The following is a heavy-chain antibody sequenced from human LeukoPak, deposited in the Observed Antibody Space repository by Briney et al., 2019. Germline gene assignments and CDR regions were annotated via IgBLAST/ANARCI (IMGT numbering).Heavy chain of an antibody. D-gene: IGHD6-13*01. V-gene: IGHV4-61*01. CDR3: ARALRKGIAAAFGY. CDR1: GASVSSASY. CDR2: IYNGVNT. Sequence: SETLSLTCTVSGASVSSASYWTWIRQPPGKGVEWIAHIYNGVNTNYNPSLKSRVTISVDTSKNQFSLRLNSVTAADTAVYYCARALRKGIAAAFGYWGQGTLVTVSS. J-gene: IGHJ4*02.